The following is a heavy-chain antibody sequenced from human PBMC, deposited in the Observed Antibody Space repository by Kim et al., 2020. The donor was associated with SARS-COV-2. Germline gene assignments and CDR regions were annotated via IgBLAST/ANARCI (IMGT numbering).Heavy chain of an antibody. Sequence: GGSLRLSCAASGFSFSSYAMSWVRQAPGKGLEWVSVISGGGGMTYYANSVKGRFTISRDNSQRTLYLQMNSLRAEDTAVYYCAKGDGVYGTGWYSFDYWGQGTLVT. CDR2: ISGGGGMT. V-gene: IGHV3-23*01. CDR1: GFSFSSYA. D-gene: IGHD6-19*01. CDR3: AKGDGVYGTGWYSFDY. J-gene: IGHJ4*02.